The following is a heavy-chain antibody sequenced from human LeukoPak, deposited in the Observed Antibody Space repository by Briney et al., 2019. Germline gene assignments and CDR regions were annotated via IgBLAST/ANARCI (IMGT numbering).Heavy chain of an antibody. Sequence: GGSLRLSCAASGFTFSSYAMIWVRQATGKGLEWVSAISGSGGSTYYADSVKGRFTISRDNSKNTLYLQMNSLRAEDTAVYYCTTITAMVTYWGQGTLVTVSS. CDR3: TTITAMVTY. V-gene: IGHV3-23*01. CDR1: GFTFSSYA. D-gene: IGHD5-18*01. J-gene: IGHJ4*02. CDR2: ISGSGGST.